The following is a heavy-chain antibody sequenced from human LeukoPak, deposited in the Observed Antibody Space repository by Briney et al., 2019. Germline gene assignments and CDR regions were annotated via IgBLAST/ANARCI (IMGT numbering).Heavy chain of an antibody. CDR1: GFTFSSYG. V-gene: IGHV3-30*02. J-gene: IGHJ6*03. D-gene: IGHD5-18*01. CDR2: IRYDGSNK. Sequence: PGGSLRLSCAGSGFTFSSYGMHWVRQAPGKGLEWVAFIRYDGSNKYYADSVKGRFTISRDNSKNTLYLQMNSLRAEDTAVYYCAKDRGSYGSMDVWGKGTTVTVSS. CDR3: AKDRGSYGSMDV.